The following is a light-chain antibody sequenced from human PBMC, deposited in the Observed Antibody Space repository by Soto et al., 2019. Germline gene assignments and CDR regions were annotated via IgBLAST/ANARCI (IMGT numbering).Light chain of an antibody. CDR1: QSISSW. CDR2: KAS. CDR3: QQYNSYPET. V-gene: IGKV1-5*03. J-gene: IGKJ1*01. Sequence: DLQITQAPSTLSASVGDRVTITCRASQSISSWLAWYQQKPGKAPKLLIYKASSLESGVPSRFSGSGSGTEFTLTISSLQPDDFATYYCQQYNSYPETFGQGTKVDIK.